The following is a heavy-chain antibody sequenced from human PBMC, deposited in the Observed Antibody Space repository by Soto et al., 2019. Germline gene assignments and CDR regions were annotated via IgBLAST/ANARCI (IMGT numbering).Heavy chain of an antibody. CDR2: ISGSGGST. Sequence: GGSLRLSCAASGFTFSSYAMSWVRQAPGKGLEWVSAISGSGGSTYYADSVKGRFTISRDNSKNTLYLQMNSLRAEDTAVYYCAKDYYYDSSGYYDSRFDYWGQGTLVTVS. J-gene: IGHJ4*02. CDR3: AKDYYYDSSGYYDSRFDY. CDR1: GFTFSSYA. D-gene: IGHD3-22*01. V-gene: IGHV3-23*01.